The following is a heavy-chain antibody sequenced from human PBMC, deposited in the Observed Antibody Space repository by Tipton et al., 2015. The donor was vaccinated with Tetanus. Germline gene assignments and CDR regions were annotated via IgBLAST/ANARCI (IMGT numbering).Heavy chain of an antibody. Sequence: TLSLTCAVHGGSFSDYFWSWLRQSPGKGLEWIGEVNYVGSTNYNPSLKSRVPMSVDASKKQLSLKLTSVTAADTAVYYCAASVVRWVYPWGQGTLVTVSS. CDR3: AASVVRWVYP. J-gene: IGHJ5*02. V-gene: IGHV4-34*01. CDR1: GGSFSDYF. CDR2: VNYVGST. D-gene: IGHD2-2*01.